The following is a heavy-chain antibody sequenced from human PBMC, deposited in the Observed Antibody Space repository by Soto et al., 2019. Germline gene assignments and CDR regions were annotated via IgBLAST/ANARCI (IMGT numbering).Heavy chain of an antibody. CDR1: GGTFSSYA. D-gene: IGHD3-22*01. V-gene: IGHV1-69*13. CDR2: IIPIFGTA. CDR3: ARDLHYYDSSGHDY. J-gene: IGHJ4*02. Sequence: SVKVSCKASGGTFSSYAISWVRQAPGQGLEWMGGIIPIFGTANYAQKFQGRVTITADECTSTAYMELSSLRSEDTAVYYCARDLHYYDSSGHDYWGQGTLVTVSS.